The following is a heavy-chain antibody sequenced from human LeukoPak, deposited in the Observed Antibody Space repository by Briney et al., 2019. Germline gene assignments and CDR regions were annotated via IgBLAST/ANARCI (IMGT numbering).Heavy chain of an antibody. CDR1: GGSFSGYY. CDR2: INHSGST. D-gene: IGHD2-15*01. V-gene: IGHV4-34*01. Sequence: SETLSLTCAVYGGSFSGYYWSWIRQPPGKGLEWIGEINHSGSTNYNPSPKSRVTISVDTSKNQFSLKLSSVTAADTAVYYCARGREDIVVVVAATLDYWGQGTLVTVSS. J-gene: IGHJ4*02. CDR3: ARGREDIVVVVAATLDY.